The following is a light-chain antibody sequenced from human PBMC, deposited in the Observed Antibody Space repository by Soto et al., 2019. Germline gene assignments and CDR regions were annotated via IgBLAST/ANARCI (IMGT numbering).Light chain of an antibody. CDR3: QQHSNYPPIT. CDR1: QDIAIY. Sequence: IQFTQSPSSLSASVGDRFPITCLASQDIAIYLAWDQQKPGEAPKLLIYASSTLQSGVPSRFRGSGSGTDFTLTISSLQPEDFATYYCQQHSNYPPITVGPGTRLEIK. V-gene: IGKV1-9*01. J-gene: IGKJ5*01. CDR2: ASS.